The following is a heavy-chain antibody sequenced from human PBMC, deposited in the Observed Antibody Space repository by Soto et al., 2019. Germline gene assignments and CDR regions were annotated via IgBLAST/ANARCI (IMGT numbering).Heavy chain of an antibody. CDR1: GFTFSSYG. CDR3: ARDGSPHLYSSGWYIFYY. D-gene: IGHD6-19*01. J-gene: IGHJ4*02. CDR2: IWYDGSNK. V-gene: IGHV3-33*01. Sequence: QVQLVESGGGVVQPGRSLRLSCAASGFTFSSYGMHWVRQAPGKGLEWVAVIWYDGSNKYYADSVKGRFTISRDNSKNTLYLQMNSLRAEDTAVYYCARDGSPHLYSSGWYIFYYWGQGTLVTVSS.